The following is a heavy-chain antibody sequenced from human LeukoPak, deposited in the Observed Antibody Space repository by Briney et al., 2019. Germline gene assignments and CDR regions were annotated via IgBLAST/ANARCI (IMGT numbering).Heavy chain of an antibody. Sequence: ASVKVSCKASGHTFTSYYMHWVRQAPGQGLERMGIINPSGGSTSYAQKFQGRVTMTRDTSTSTVYMELSSLRSEDTAVYYCARAGPFRRFDPWGQGTLVTVSS. CDR2: INPSGGST. V-gene: IGHV1-46*01. J-gene: IGHJ5*02. CDR3: ARAGPFRRFDP. D-gene: IGHD2-8*02. CDR1: GHTFTSYY.